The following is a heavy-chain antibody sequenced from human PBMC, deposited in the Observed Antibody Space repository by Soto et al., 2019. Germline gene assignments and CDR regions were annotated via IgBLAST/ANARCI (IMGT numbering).Heavy chain of an antibody. CDR1: GGTFSSYA. CDR2: IIPIFGTA. CDR3: ARFDYYYDSSGSLNWFDP. D-gene: IGHD3-22*01. J-gene: IGHJ5*02. Sequence: SVKVSCKASGGTFSSYAISWVRQAPGQGLEWMGGIIPIFGTANYAQKFQGRVTITRDTSISTAYMELSRLRSDDTAVYYCARFDYYYDSSGSLNWFDPWGQGTLVTVSS. V-gene: IGHV1-69*05.